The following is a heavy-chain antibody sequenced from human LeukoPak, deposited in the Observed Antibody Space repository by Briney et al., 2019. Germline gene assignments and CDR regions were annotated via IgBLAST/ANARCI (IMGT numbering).Heavy chain of an antibody. CDR1: GGSFSGYY. Sequence: SETLSLTCAVYGGSFSGYYWSWIRQPPGKGLEWIGEINHSGSTNYNPSLKSRVTISVDTSKNQFSLKLSSVTAADTAVYYCARRKQMIGGLPHKQKNNWFDPWGQGTLVTVSS. CDR2: INHSGST. V-gene: IGHV4-34*01. CDR3: ARRKQMIGGLPHKQKNNWFDP. D-gene: IGHD5-12*01. J-gene: IGHJ5*02.